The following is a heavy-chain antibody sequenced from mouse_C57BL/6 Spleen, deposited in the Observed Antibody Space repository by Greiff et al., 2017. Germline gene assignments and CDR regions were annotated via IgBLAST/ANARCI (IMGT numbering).Heavy chain of an antibody. V-gene: IGHV1-80*01. J-gene: IGHJ4*01. CDR1: GYAFSSYW. Sequence: VQLQQSGAELVKPGASVKISCKASGYAFSSYWMNWVKQRPGKGLEWIGQIYPGDGDTNYNGKFKGKATLTADKSSSTAYMQLSSLTSEDSAVYFCARWRVGYAMDYWGQGTSVTVSS. D-gene: IGHD1-1*02. CDR2: IYPGDGDT. CDR3: ARWRVGYAMDY.